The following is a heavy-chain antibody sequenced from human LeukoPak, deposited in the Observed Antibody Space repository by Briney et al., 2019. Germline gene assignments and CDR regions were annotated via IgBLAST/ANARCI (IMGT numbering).Heavy chain of an antibody. J-gene: IGHJ5*02. CDR3: ARDHPLEEFEGSSSPNWFDP. CDR1: GYLFHNYG. Sequence: GASVKVSCKASGYLFHNYGFSWVRQAPGQGLEWMGRIIPILGIANYAQKFQGRVTITADKSTSTAYMELSSLRSEDTAVYYCARDHPLEEFEGSSSPNWFDPWGQGTLVTVSS. D-gene: IGHD6-6*01. CDR2: IIPILGIA. V-gene: IGHV1-69*04.